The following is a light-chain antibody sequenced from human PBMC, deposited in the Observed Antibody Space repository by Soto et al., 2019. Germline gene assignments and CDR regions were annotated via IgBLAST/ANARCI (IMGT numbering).Light chain of an antibody. J-gene: IGLJ2*01. CDR1: SSDVGSYNL. CDR2: EVF. V-gene: IGLV2-23*02. Sequence: ALTQPASVSGSPGQSITISCTGPSSDVGSYNLVSWYQQYPGKAPKLIIFEVFKRPSGVSHRFSGSKSGNTASLTISGLQAEDEANYYCCSYAGRATYVFGGGTQLTVL. CDR3: CSYAGRATYV.